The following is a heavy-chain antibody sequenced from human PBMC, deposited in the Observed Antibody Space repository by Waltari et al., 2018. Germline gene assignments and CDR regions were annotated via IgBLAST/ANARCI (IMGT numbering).Heavy chain of an antibody. J-gene: IGHJ6*02. D-gene: IGHD3-10*01. CDR3: ASGTGYGSGTYYYGMDV. CDR1: GGTFSSYA. CDR2: IIPIFGTA. Sequence: QVQLVQSGAEVKKPGSSVKVSCKASGGTFSSYAISWVRQAPGQGLGWMGGIIPIFGTANYAQKFQGRVTITADESTSTAYMELSSLRSEDTAVYYCASGTGYGSGTYYYGMDVWGQGTTVTVSS. V-gene: IGHV1-69*01.